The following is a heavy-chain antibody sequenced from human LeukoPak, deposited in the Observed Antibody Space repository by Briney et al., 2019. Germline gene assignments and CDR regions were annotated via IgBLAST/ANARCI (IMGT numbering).Heavy chain of an antibody. CDR2: MNPNSGNT. J-gene: IGHJ4*02. CDR3: ARAYYDFWSGYYNDY. CDR1: GYTFTSYD. Sequence: ASXKVPCKASGYTFTSYDINWVRQATGQGVEWMGWMNPNSGNTGYAQKFQGRVTITRNTSISTAYMEMSSLRSEDTAVYYCARAYYDFWSGYYNDYWGQGTLVTVSS. V-gene: IGHV1-8*03. D-gene: IGHD3-3*01.